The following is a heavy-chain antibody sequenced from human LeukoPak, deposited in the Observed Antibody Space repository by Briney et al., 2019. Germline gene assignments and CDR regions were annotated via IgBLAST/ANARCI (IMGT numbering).Heavy chain of an antibody. J-gene: IGHJ4*02. V-gene: IGHV1-2*02. CDR3: ARAYANYGDY. Sequence: ASVKVSCKASGYTFNAFFIHWVRQAPGQGLEWLGWINPHSGDTTYAQNFQGRVTMTRDTSISTIYMEVTSLISDDTAIYYSARAYANYGDYWGQGTLVTVSS. CDR2: INPHSGDT. D-gene: IGHD3-10*01. CDR1: GYTFNAFF.